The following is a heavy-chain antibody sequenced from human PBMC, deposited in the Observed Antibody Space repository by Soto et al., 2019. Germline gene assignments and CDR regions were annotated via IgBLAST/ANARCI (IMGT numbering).Heavy chain of an antibody. D-gene: IGHD2-15*01. CDR3: AKGRGAGGHFDY. V-gene: IGHV3-23*01. CDR2: VSIGGST. J-gene: IGHJ4*02. Sequence: DVQLLESGGGLVQPAGSLRLSCAASGFTFSSYAMGWVRQGPGKGLEWVAVVSIGGSTQYADSVRGRFTISRDNSKNTLSLQMNSLTAEATAVYFCAKGRGAGGHFDYWCQGALVTVSS. CDR1: GFTFSSYA.